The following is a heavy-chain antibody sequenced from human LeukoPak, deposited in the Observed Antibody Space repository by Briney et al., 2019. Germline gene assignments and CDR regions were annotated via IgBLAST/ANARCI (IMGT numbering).Heavy chain of an antibody. V-gene: IGHV4-38-2*02. D-gene: IGHD3-22*01. J-gene: IGHJ4*02. CDR1: GYSISSGYY. CDR3: ARQAYDSSGYLGY. CDR2: IYYSGST. Sequence: PSETLSLTCTVSGYSISSGYYWGWIRQPPGKGLEWIGSIYYSGSTYYNPSLKSRVTISVDTSKNQFSLKLSSVTAADTAVYYCARQAYDSSGYLGYWGQGTLVTVSS.